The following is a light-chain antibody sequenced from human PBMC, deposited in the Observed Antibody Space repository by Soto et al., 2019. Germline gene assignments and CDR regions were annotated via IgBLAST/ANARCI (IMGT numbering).Light chain of an antibody. CDR2: WAS. J-gene: IGKJ1*01. CDR1: QSVLYSSTNNNH. CDR3: QQYYSIPWT. V-gene: IGKV4-1*01. Sequence: DIVMTQSPDSLAVSLGERATINCRSSQSVLYSSTNNNHLAWYQQKPGQPPKLLIYWASTRESGVPDRFSGGGYGTDFTLTISSLQAEDVAVYYCQQYYSIPWTFGQGTRVEI.